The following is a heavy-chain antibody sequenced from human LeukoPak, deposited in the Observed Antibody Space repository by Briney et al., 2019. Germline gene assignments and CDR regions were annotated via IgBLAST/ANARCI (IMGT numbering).Heavy chain of an antibody. Sequence: SGPTLVNPTQTLTLTCTFSGFSLRTSGVGVGWIRQPPGKALEWLALIYWDDDKRYSPSLKSRLTVTKDTSKNQVVLTMSNMDPVDTATYYCAHRREMAWGATRRPYNFDYWGQGTLVTVSS. D-gene: IGHD1-26*01. CDR2: IYWDDDK. V-gene: IGHV2-5*02. CDR3: AHRREMAWGATRRPYNFDY. J-gene: IGHJ4*02. CDR1: GFSLRTSGVG.